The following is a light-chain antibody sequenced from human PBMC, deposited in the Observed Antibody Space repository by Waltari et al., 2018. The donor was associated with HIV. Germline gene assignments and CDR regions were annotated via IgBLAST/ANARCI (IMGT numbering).Light chain of an antibody. V-gene: IGKV3-20*01. J-gene: IGKJ4*01. Sequence: EVVLTQSPGTLSLSPGERATLSCRTTETVSNSFLAWYQQKPGQAPRLLIYGASSRATGIPDRFNGSGSGTDFTLTISRLEPEDLAVYYCQQFYNWPRTFGGGTKVEIK. CDR2: GAS. CDR1: ETVSNSF. CDR3: QQFYNWPRT.